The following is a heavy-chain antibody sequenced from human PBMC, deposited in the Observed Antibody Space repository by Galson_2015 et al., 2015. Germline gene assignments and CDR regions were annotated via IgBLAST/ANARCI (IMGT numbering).Heavy chain of an antibody. D-gene: IGHD3-16*01. CDR3: AKRGEAYDMDV. J-gene: IGHJ6*02. CDR1: GFTFSSYA. V-gene: IGHV3-23*01. Sequence: LRLSCAASGFTFSSYAMRWVRQAPGQGLEWVSTISGSGTSTYYADSVKGRFTISRDNSKNTLYLQMNSLRAEDTAVYYCAKRGEAYDMDVWGQGTTVTVSS. CDR2: ISGSGTST.